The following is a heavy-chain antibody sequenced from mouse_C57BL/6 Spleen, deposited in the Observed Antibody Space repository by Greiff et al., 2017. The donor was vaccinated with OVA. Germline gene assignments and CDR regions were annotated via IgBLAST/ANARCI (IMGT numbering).Heavy chain of an antibody. CDR2: IYPGDGDT. CDR1: GYAFSSYW. J-gene: IGHJ1*03. Sequence: QVQLQQSGAELVKPGASVKISCKASGYAFSSYWMNWVKQRPGKGLEWIGQIYPGDGDTNYNGKFKGKATLTADKSSSLAYMQPSSLTSEDSAVYFWARRRDYDGYFGVRGTGTTVTVSS. CDR3: ARRRDYDGYFGV. D-gene: IGHD2-4*01. V-gene: IGHV1-80*01.